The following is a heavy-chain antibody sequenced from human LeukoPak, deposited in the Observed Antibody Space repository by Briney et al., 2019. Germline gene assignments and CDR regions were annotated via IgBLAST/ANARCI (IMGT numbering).Heavy chain of an antibody. D-gene: IGHD2-2*01. J-gene: IGHJ6*02. Sequence: PGGSLRLSCAASGFTFSSYAMSWVRQAPGKGLEWVSAISGSGGSTYYADSVKGRFTISRDNSKNTLYLQMNSLRAEDTAVYYCAKDLGYCSSTSCYFYYYYYYGMDVWGQGTTVTVS. CDR2: ISGSGGST. V-gene: IGHV3-23*01. CDR3: AKDLGYCSSTSCYFYYYYYYGMDV. CDR1: GFTFSSYA.